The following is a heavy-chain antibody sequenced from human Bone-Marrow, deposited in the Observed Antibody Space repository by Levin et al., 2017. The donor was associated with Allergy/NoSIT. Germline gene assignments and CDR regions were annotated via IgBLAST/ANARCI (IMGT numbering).Heavy chain of an antibody. CDR3: ARGCRQLCAFDI. D-gene: IGHD2-21*01. Sequence: SQTLSLTCAVYRGSFCGSFWSWLRPPPRKGLEWIGEINLIGITNYNAPLKSRVTIPVDTSKNQISLNLSSVTAADTAVYYCARGCRQLCAFDIWGQGTMVTVSS. J-gene: IGHJ3*02. CDR1: RGSFCGSF. V-gene: IGHV4-34*01. CDR2: INLIGIT.